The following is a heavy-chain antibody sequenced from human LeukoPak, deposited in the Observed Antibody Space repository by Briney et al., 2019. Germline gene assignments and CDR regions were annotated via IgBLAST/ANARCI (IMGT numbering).Heavy chain of an antibody. CDR2: IHYSGSA. J-gene: IGHJ3*02. Sequence: SDTLSLTCAVSGYSISSSNWWGWIRQPPGKGLEWIGYIHYSGSAYYNTSLNSRVTMSVDTSKNQFSLKLSSVTAVDTAVYYCARNQAVAGNHGAMDIWGQGTMVTVSS. CDR1: GYSISSSNW. D-gene: IGHD6-19*01. V-gene: IGHV4-28*01. CDR3: ARNQAVAGNHGAMDI.